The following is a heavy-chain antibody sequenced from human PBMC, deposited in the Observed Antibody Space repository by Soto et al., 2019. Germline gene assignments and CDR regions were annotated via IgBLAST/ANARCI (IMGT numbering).Heavy chain of an antibody. CDR3: GRISAHGHSAY. CDR2: IYSGNT. CDR1: GGSISGYY. Sequence: QVQLQESGPGVVKPSETLSLTCTISGGSISGYYWTRIRQSPGKGLEYIGYIYSGNTNYNPSLNSRVTISADTSTSTFSLKLSSVTAADTAVYYCGRISAHGHSAYGGQGTLVTVSS. J-gene: IGHJ4*02. V-gene: IGHV4-59*08. D-gene: IGHD4-17*01.